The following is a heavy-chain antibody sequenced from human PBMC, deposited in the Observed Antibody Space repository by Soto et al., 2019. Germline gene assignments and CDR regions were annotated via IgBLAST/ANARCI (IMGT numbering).Heavy chain of an antibody. Sequence: KGLEWVAVISYDGSNKYYADSVKGRFTISRDNSKNTLYLQMNSLRAEDTAVYYFFFEAEDGIRVLCTFSAFLRNSSPDL. CDR2: ISYDGSNK. D-gene: IGHD3-3*01. J-gene: IGHJ2*01. CDR3: FFEAEDGIRVLCTFSAFLRNSSPDL. V-gene: IGHV3-30-3*01.